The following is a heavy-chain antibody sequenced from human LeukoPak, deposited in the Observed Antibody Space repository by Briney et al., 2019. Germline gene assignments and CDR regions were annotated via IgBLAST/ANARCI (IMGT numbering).Heavy chain of an antibody. V-gene: IGHV3-69-1*01. CDR2: ISSSSTI. D-gene: IGHD1-26*01. Sequence: GGSLRLSCAASGFIFSDYWMNWVRQAPGEGLEWVSYISSSSTIYYADSVKGRFTISRDNAKNSLYLQMNSLRAEDTAVYYCARDGPVVGILDYWGQGTLVTVSS. J-gene: IGHJ4*02. CDR3: ARDGPVVGILDY. CDR1: GFIFSDYW.